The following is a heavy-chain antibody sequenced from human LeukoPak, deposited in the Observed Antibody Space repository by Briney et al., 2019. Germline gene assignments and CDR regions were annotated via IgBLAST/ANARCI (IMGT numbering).Heavy chain of an antibody. CDR3: SREGAAAAKHFDS. V-gene: IGHV1-46*01. D-gene: IGHD6-13*01. Sequence: ASVKVSCKASGYTFTSNYIHWVRQAPGQGLEWIGVISPTDGSTSYTQKFQGRVTMTRDTSTSTVYMELSSLRSEDTAVYYCSREGAAAAKHFDSWGQGTLVTVSS. CDR2: ISPTDGST. J-gene: IGHJ4*02. CDR1: GYTFTSNY.